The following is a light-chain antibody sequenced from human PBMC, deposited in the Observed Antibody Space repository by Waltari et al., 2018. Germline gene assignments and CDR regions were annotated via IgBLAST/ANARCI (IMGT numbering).Light chain of an antibody. V-gene: IGKV3-11*01. CDR1: QSVGSY. Sequence: EIVLTQSPVTLSLSPGERATLSCRASQSVGSYLAWYQQKPGQAPRLLIYAASNRATGIPARFRGSGSGTDFTLTISSLEPEDSAVYYCQHRAHWPPDATFGPGTKVDIK. CDR2: AAS. CDR3: QHRAHWPPDAT. J-gene: IGKJ3*01.